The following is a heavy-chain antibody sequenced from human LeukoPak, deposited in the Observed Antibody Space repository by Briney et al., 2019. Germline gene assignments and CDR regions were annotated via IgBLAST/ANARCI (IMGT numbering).Heavy chain of an antibody. CDR1: GFIFSSYW. Sequence: GGSLRLSCAASGFIFSSYWMHWVRQAPGKGLVCVSRINSDGSSTSYADSVKGRFTISRDNAKNTLYLQMNSLRAEDTAVYYCARVYGSGSPFDYWGQGTLVTVSS. D-gene: IGHD3-10*01. V-gene: IGHV3-74*01. CDR2: INSDGSST. J-gene: IGHJ4*02. CDR3: ARVYGSGSPFDY.